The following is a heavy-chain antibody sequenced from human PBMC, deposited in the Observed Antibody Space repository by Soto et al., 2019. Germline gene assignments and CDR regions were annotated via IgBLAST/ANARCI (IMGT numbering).Heavy chain of an antibody. Sequence: GESLKISCKGSGYSFTSYWIGWVRQMPGKGPEWMGIIYPGDSDTRYSPSFQGQVTISADKSISTAYLQWSSLKASDTAMYYCARYKDDYSNYDPRGVWYGMDVWGQGTTVTVSS. CDR2: IYPGDSDT. CDR3: ARYKDDYSNYDPRGVWYGMDV. J-gene: IGHJ6*02. D-gene: IGHD4-4*01. CDR1: GYSFTSYW. V-gene: IGHV5-51*01.